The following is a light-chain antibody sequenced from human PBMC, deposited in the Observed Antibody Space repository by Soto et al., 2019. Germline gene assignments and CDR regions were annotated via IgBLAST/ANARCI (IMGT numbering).Light chain of an antibody. CDR2: EVS. J-gene: IGLJ1*01. CDR3: SSYTSSSTYV. V-gene: IGLV2-14*01. Sequence: QSVLTQPASVSGSPGQSITLSCTGTSSDVGGYNYVSWYQQHPGKAPKLMLYEVSNRPSGVSFRFSGSKSGNTASLTISGLQAEDEADYDCSSYTSSSTYVFGTGTKVTVL. CDR1: SSDVGGYNY.